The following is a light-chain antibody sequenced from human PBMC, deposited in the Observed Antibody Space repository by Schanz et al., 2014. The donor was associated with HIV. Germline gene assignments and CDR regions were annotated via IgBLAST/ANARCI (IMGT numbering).Light chain of an antibody. Sequence: DIQMAQSPASLAAAVGDRVSITCRARQDIGHDLGWYQQKPGEAPRRLIYAASNLQSWVPSRVPGSGDGNEFTLTISSPQPDDFATYYCQQYNTYWTFGQGTKVEIK. V-gene: IGKV1-17*01. CDR1: QDIGHD. CDR2: AAS. J-gene: IGKJ1*01. CDR3: QQYNTYWT.